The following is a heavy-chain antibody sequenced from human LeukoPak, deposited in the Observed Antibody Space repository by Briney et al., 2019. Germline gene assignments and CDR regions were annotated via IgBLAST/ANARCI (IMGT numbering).Heavy chain of an antibody. D-gene: IGHD5-12*01. CDR1: GFTFSSYS. V-gene: IGHV3-48*01. CDR3: AKEGHSGYDWDNYFDY. J-gene: IGHJ4*02. CDR2: ISSSSSTI. Sequence: PGGSLRLSCAASGFTFSSYSMNWVRQAPGKGLEWVSYISSSSSTIYYADSVKGRFTISRDNSKNTLYLQMNSLRAEDTAVYYCAKEGHSGYDWDNYFDYWGQGTLVTVSS.